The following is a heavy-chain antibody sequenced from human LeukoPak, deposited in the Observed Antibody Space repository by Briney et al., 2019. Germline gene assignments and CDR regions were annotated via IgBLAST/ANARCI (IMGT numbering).Heavy chain of an antibody. J-gene: IGHJ6*02. Sequence: SETLSLTRTVSGGSINSSSYYWGWIRQPPGKGLEWIGSIYYSGSTYYNPSLKSRVTISVDTSKNQFSLKLSSVTAADTAVYYCARLTYYYYGMDVWGQGTTVTVSS. CDR3: ARLTYYYYGMDV. CDR2: IYYSGST. V-gene: IGHV4-39*01. CDR1: GGSINSSSYY.